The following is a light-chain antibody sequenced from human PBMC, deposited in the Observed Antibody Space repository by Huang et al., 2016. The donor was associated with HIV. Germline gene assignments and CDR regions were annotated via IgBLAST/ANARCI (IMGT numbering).Light chain of an antibody. CDR1: QNINTY. J-gene: IGKJ5*01. CDR2: SAS. V-gene: IGKV1-39*01. Sequence: DILLTQSPSSLSASVGDRVTITCRASQNINTYLNWYQQKPGKAPNLLIHSASTLQIGVPTRFCGSGSGTDFTLTVNSLQPEDSATYYCQQGYSALITFGQGTRL. CDR3: QQGYSALIT.